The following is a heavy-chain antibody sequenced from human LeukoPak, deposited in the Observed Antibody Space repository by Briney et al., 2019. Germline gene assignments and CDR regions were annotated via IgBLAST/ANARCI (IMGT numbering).Heavy chain of an antibody. Sequence: GGSLRLSCAASGFTFSSYGMHWVRQAPGKGLEWVAFIRYDGSNKYYADSVKGRFTISRDNSKNTLYLQMNSLRAEDTAVYYCAKDALPHSSGVNNLWGRGTLVTVSS. V-gene: IGHV3-30*02. D-gene: IGHD6-25*01. J-gene: IGHJ2*01. CDR1: GFTFSSYG. CDR2: IRYDGSNK. CDR3: AKDALPHSSGVNNL.